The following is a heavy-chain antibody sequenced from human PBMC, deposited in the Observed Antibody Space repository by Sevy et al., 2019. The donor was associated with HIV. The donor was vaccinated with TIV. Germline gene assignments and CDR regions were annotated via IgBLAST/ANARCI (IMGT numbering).Heavy chain of an antibody. CDR3: ARRIAVAGTGGMEDY. Sequence: GESLKISCKGSGYSFTSYWIGWVRQMPGKGLEWMGIIYPGDSDTRYSPSFQGQVTISADKSFSTAYLQWSSLKASDTAMYYCARRIAVAGTGGMEDYWGQGTLVTVSS. CDR1: GYSFTSYW. D-gene: IGHD6-19*01. J-gene: IGHJ4*02. V-gene: IGHV5-51*01. CDR2: IYPGDSDT.